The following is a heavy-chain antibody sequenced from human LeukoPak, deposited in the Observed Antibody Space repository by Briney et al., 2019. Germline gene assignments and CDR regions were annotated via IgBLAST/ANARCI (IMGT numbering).Heavy chain of an antibody. D-gene: IGHD6-13*01. CDR3: ARDSSYSSSWYPGEY. J-gene: IGHJ4*02. V-gene: IGHV1-69*05. CDR1: GGTFSSYA. CDR2: IIPIFGTA. Sequence: GASVKVSCKASGGTFSSYAISWVRQAPGQGLEWMGGIIPIFGTANYAQKFQGRVTVTTDESTSTAYMELSSLRSEDTAVYYCARDSSYSSSWYPGEYWGQGTLVTVSS.